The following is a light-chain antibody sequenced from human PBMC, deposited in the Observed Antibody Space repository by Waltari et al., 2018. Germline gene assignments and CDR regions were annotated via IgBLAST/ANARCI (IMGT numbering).Light chain of an antibody. Sequence: QSVLTQPPSVSGAPGQRVSISCTGSGSNLGAGYDVHWYQQHPGKSPKLRIYGTSTRPPGVPYRLFGAQSGTSASLAITALQAEDEAEYYCQSYDTSLSVVFGGGTKLTVL. V-gene: IGLV1-40*01. J-gene: IGLJ2*01. CDR3: QSYDTSLSVV. CDR2: GTS. CDR1: GSNLGAGYD.